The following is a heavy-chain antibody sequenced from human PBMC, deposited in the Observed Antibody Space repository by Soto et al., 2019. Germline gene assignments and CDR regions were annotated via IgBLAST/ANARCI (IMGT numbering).Heavy chain of an antibody. Sequence: EVLVLESGGGLVQPGGSLRLSCEGSGFTVSSHAMTWIRQAPGKGPEWVSTITADGGTYYADSVKGRFAMSRDTSESTLYLQMNSLGAEDTAAYYCAPHVSCSGGSCQYDAFAIRGQGTMVTVSS. V-gene: IGHV3-23*01. J-gene: IGHJ3*02. CDR2: ITADGGT. CDR1: GFTVSSHA. CDR3: APHVSCSGGSCQYDAFAI. D-gene: IGHD2-15*01.